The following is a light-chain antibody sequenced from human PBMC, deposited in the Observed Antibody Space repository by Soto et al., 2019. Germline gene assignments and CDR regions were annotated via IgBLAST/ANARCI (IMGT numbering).Light chain of an antibody. V-gene: IGLV2-11*01. CDR3: CSYVGGYSYV. J-gene: IGLJ1*01. Sequence: QSVLTQPRSVSGSPGQSVTVSCIGTSSDVGDYNSVSWYQQHPGKAPKLMIYDVSKRPSGVPDRFSGSKSGNTASPTISGLQAEDEADYYCCSYVGGYSYVFGSGTKVTVL. CDR2: DVS. CDR1: SSDVGDYNS.